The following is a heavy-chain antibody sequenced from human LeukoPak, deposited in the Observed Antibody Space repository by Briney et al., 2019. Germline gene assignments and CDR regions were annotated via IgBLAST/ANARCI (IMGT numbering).Heavy chain of an antibody. CDR2: MNPNSGNT. CDR1: GGTFSSYA. V-gene: IGHV1-8*02. Sequence: ASVKVSCKASGGTFSSYAINWVRQATGQGLEWMGWMNPNSGNTGYAQKFQGRVTMTRNTSISTAYMELSSLRSEDTAVYYCARSIRGYSSGYNWFDPWGQGTLVTVSS. D-gene: IGHD6-19*01. CDR3: ARSIRGYSSGYNWFDP. J-gene: IGHJ5*02.